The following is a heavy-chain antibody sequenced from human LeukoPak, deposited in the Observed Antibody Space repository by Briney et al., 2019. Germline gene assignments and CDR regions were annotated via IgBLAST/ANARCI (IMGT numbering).Heavy chain of an antibody. CDR2: IKQDGSEK. D-gene: IGHD4-17*01. J-gene: IGHJ4*02. V-gene: IGHV3-7*01. CDR3: ARDSAKTTVTTLDY. CDR1: GFTCSSYW. Sequence: GGSLRLSCAAAGFTCSSYWMSWVRQAPGKGLEWVANIKQDGSEKYYVDSVKGRFTISRDNAKNSLYLQMNSLRAEDTAVYYCARDSAKTTVTTLDYWGQGTLVTVSS.